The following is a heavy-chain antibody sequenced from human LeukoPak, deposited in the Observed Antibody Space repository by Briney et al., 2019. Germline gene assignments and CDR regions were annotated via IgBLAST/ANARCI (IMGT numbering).Heavy chain of an antibody. CDR1: GYTFTRYG. J-gene: IGHJ6*02. Sequence: ASVKVSCKASGYTFTRYGISWVRQAPGQGLEWMGWISAYNGHTNYAQKLQGRVTMTTDTSTSTAYMELRSLRSDDTAVYYCARDLPPKLDQGYYYYYYGMDVWGQGTTVTVSS. V-gene: IGHV1-18*01. CDR2: ISAYNGHT. D-gene: IGHD1-1*01. CDR3: ARDLPPKLDQGYYYYYYGMDV.